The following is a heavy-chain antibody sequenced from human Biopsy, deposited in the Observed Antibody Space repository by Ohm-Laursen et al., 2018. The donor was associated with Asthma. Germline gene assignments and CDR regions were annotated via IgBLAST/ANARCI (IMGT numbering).Heavy chain of an antibody. V-gene: IGHV1-69*01. CDR3: ARKAGSCISRTCYSLDF. D-gene: IGHD2-2*01. CDR1: GGTFNTYV. CDR2: INSVFGTT. Sequence: SSVKVSCKSLGGTFNTYVIGWVRQAPGQGLEWMGGINSVFGTTNYPQKFQDRVTITADDSTITVYMELSSLRSEDTAVYYCARKAGSCISRTCYSLDFWGQGTLVTVSS. J-gene: IGHJ4*02.